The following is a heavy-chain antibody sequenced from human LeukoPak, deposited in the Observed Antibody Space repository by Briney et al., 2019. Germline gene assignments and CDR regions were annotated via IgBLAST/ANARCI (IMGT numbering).Heavy chain of an antibody. V-gene: IGHV1-18*01. CDR2: ISAYNGNT. J-gene: IGHJ5*02. CDR1: GYTFTSYG. D-gene: IGHD2-2*01. CDR3: ARVTCSSPSCYSWFDP. Sequence: ASVKVSCKASGYTFTSYGISWVRQAPGQGLEWMGWISAYNGNTNYAQKLQGRVTMTTDTSTSTAYMELRSLRSDDTAVYYCARVTCSSPSCYSWFDPWGQGTLVTVSS.